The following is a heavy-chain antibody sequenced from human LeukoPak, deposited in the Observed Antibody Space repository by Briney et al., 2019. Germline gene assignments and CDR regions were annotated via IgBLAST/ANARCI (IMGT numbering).Heavy chain of an antibody. CDR1: GFTFSNYA. J-gene: IGHJ4*02. CDR2: ISGSGGST. CDR3: AKVEGASKASVY. D-gene: IGHD1-1*01. Sequence: PGGSLRLSCAAAGFTFSNYAMTWVRQAPGRGLEWVSSISGSGGSTYYADSVKGRFTISRDNSKNTLYLQMCSLRAEDTAVYYCAKVEGASKASVYWGQGALVTVSS. V-gene: IGHV3-23*01.